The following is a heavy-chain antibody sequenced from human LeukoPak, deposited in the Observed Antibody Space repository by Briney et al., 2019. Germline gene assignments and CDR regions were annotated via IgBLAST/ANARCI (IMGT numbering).Heavy chain of an antibody. CDR1: GFTFSGYS. Sequence: AGSLRLSCAASGFTFSGYSMNWVRQAPGKGLEWVSYISPSSSAIHYADSVKGRFTISRDNAKNSLYLQMNSLRDDDTAVYYCARAAYASGPDYWGQGTLVTVSS. V-gene: IGHV3-48*02. CDR2: ISPSSSAI. J-gene: IGHJ4*02. CDR3: ARAAYASGPDY. D-gene: IGHD6-25*01.